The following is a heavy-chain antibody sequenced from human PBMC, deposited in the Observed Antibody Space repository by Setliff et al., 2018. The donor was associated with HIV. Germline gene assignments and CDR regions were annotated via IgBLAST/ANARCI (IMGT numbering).Heavy chain of an antibody. Sequence: SGPTLVNPTQTLTLTCTFSGFSLSTSGMRVSWIRQPPGKALEWLARIDWDDDKFYSTSLKTRLTISKDTSKNQVVLTMTNMDPVDAATYYCARMSSSGYYPNWYFDLWGRGTLVTAPQ. D-gene: IGHD3-22*01. CDR3: ARMSSSGYYPNWYFDL. J-gene: IGHJ2*01. CDR1: GFSLSTSGMR. V-gene: IGHV2-70*04. CDR2: IDWDDDK.